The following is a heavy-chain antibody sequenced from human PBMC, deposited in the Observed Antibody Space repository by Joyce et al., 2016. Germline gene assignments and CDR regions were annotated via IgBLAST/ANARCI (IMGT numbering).Heavy chain of an antibody. Sequence: EVHLVESGGGLVQPGGSLRLSCAASGFTFSSYWMSWVHQAPGKGLEWVANIKKDGSERYYVDSVKGRFTISRDNTKNSLYLQMNSLRVEDTAVYYCASPGTRYWGQGTLVTVSS. CDR3: ASPGTRY. V-gene: IGHV3-7*03. D-gene: IGHD1-14*01. CDR1: GFTFSSYW. CDR2: IKKDGSER. J-gene: IGHJ4*02.